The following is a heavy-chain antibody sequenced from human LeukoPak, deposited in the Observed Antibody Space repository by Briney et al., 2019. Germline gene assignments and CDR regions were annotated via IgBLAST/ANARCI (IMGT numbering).Heavy chain of an antibody. J-gene: IGHJ6*02. Sequence: GASVKVSCKASGYTFTSYDINWVRQATGQGLEWMGWMNPNRGNTGYAQKFQGRVTMTRNTSISTAYMELSSLRSEDTAVYYCARGRYCSSTSCYTYYYYGMDVWGQGTTVTVSS. D-gene: IGHD2-2*02. V-gene: IGHV1-8*01. CDR1: GYTFTSYD. CDR2: MNPNRGNT. CDR3: ARGRYCSSTSCYTYYYYGMDV.